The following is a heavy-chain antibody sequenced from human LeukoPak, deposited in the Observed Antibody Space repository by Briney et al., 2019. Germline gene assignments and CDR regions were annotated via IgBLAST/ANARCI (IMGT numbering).Heavy chain of an antibody. CDR3: AKVHAGYDFWSGSPSDY. D-gene: IGHD3-3*01. V-gene: IGHV3-23*01. Sequence: GGSTYYADSVKGRFTISRDNSKNTLYLQMNSLRAEDTAVYYCAKVHAGYDFWSGSPSDYWGQGTLVTVSS. CDR2: GGST. J-gene: IGHJ4*02.